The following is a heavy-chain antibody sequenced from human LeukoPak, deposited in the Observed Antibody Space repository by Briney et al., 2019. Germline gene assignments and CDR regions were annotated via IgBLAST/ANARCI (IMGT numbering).Heavy chain of an antibody. CDR2: IYYSGST. J-gene: IGHJ5*02. D-gene: IGHD1-26*01. CDR1: GGSISSNY. V-gene: IGHV4-59*01. Sequence: SETLSLTCTVSGGSISSNYWSWIRQPPGKGLEWIGYIYYSGSTNYNPSLKSRVTISVDTSNNQFSLRLNSVTAADTAVYYCARGADSGSYRNWFDPWGQGTLVTVSS. CDR3: ARGADSGSYRNWFDP.